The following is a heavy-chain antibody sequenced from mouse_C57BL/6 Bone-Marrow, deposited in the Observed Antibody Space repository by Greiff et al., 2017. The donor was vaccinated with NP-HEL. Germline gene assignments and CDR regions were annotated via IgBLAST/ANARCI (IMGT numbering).Heavy chain of an antibody. Sequence: QVQLQQSGAELARPGGSVKLSCKASGYTFTSYGISWVKQRTGQGLEWIGEIYPRSGNTYYNEKFKGKATLTADKSSSTAYMELRSLTSEDSAVYFCARMGWSGYYFYAMDYWGQGTSVTVSS. CDR3: ARMGWSGYYFYAMDY. J-gene: IGHJ4*01. CDR2: IYPRSGNT. D-gene: IGHD2-3*01. V-gene: IGHV1-81*01. CDR1: GYTFTSYG.